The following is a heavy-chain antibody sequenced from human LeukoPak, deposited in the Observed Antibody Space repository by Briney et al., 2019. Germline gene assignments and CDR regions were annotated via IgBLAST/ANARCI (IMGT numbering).Heavy chain of an antibody. CDR1: GFSFSDAW. V-gene: IGHV3-15*01. CDR3: SRNADHDW. J-gene: IGHJ4*02. D-gene: IGHD1-14*01. Sequence: GGSLRLSCAGSGFSFSDAWLNWVRQTPEKGLEWVARIKRQTEGWAKDYAAPVKGGFTISRDDSKSTVYLQMNSLEIEDTAVYYCSRNADHDWWGQGTLVTVSS. CDR2: IKRQTEGWAK.